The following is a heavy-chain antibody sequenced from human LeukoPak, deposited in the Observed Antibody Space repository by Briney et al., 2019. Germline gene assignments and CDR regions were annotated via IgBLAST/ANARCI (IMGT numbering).Heavy chain of an antibody. V-gene: IGHV1-18*01. Sequence: ASVKVSCKASGYTFTTDGINWGRQGPGQGLEWMGWISAYNGNTNYAQNLQGRVTLTTDTSASTAYMELRSLRSDDTAVYYCARDLIAARPGWFDPWGQGTLVTVSS. J-gene: IGHJ5*02. CDR2: ISAYNGNT. CDR3: ARDLIAARPGWFDP. D-gene: IGHD6-6*01. CDR1: GYTFTTDG.